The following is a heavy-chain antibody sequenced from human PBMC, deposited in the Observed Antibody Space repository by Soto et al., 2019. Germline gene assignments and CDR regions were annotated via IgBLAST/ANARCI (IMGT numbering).Heavy chain of an antibody. J-gene: IGHJ4*02. D-gene: IGHD6-13*01. Sequence: ASVKVSCKASGGTFSSYAISWVRQAPGQGLEWMGGIIPIFGNTNYAQKLQGRVTMTTDTSTSTAYMELRSLRSDDTAVYYCARDEAAAGTVDYWGQGTLVTVSS. CDR2: IIPIFGNT. CDR3: ARDEAAAGTVDY. CDR1: GGTFSSYA. V-gene: IGHV1-18*01.